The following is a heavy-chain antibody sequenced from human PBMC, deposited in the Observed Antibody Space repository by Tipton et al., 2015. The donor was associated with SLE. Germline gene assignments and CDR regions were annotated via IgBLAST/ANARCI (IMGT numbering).Heavy chain of an antibody. J-gene: IGHJ3*02. CDR1: GGSFSGYY. Sequence: TLSLTCAVYGGSFSGYYWSWIRQPPGKGLEWIGEINHSGSTNYNPSLKSRVTIPVDTSKNQFSLKLSSVTAADTAVYYCARHIVLRYFDWLFPAFDIWGQGTMVTVSS. CDR2: INHSGST. D-gene: IGHD3-9*01. V-gene: IGHV4-34*01. CDR3: ARHIVLRYFDWLFPAFDI.